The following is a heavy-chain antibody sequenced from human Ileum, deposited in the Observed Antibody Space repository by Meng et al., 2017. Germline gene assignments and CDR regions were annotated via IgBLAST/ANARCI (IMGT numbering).Heavy chain of an antibody. J-gene: IGHJ3*02. CDR1: GYTLTELS. CDR3: ATWTVEYDAFDI. CDR2: FDPEDGET. D-gene: IGHD4-23*01. Sequence: SVNVSRLVSGYTLTELSMHWVRQSPGKGLEWMGGFDPEDGETIYEQKFQGRVTMTEDTPTDTVYMDLSSLRSEDTAMYYCATWTVEYDAFDIWGQGTMVTVSS. V-gene: IGHV1-24*01.